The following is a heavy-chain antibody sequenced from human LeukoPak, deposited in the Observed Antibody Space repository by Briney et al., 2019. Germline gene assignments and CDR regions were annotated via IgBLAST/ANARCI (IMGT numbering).Heavy chain of an antibody. V-gene: IGHV4-59*08. CDR3: AGHHPRNTVDF. CDR2: ISDIGSI. D-gene: IGHD2/OR15-2a*01. CDR1: GGSISSYY. J-gene: IGHJ4*02. Sequence: SETLSLTCTVSGGSISSYYWSWIRQPPGKGLEWIAYISDIGSINYNPSLKSRVTISLDTSKNQFSLKLSSVTAADTAVYYCAGHHPRNTVDFWGQGTLVTVSA.